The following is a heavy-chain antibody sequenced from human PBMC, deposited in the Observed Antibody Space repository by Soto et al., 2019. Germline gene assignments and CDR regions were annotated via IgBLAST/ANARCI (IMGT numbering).Heavy chain of an antibody. J-gene: IGHJ2*01. V-gene: IGHV3-21*01. D-gene: IGHD2-2*01. CDR3: AGTDVIVVVPAATRYFDL. CDR2: ISSSSSYI. Sequence: EVQLVESGGGLVKPGGSLRLSCAASGFTFSSYSMNWVRQAPGKGLEWVSSISSSSSYIYYADSVKGRFTISRDNAKNSLYLQMNSLRAEDTAVYYCAGTDVIVVVPAATRYFDLWGRGTLVTVSS. CDR1: GFTFSSYS.